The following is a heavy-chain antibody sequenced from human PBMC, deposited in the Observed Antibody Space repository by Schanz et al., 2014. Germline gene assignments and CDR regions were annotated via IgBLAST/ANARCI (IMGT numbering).Heavy chain of an antibody. CDR1: GYTFTDYG. D-gene: IGHD4-17*01. CDR3: ARTIAYGGSSGYFDY. CDR2: VNPSVRGT. J-gene: IGHJ4*02. V-gene: IGHV1-46*03. Sequence: QVQVVQSGAEVKKPGASVKVSCKASGYTFTDYGVIWVRQAPGQGLEWMGIVNPSVRGTHFAREFQGRVTVTRDTSTSAVYMELNSLRSEDTAVYYCARTIAYGGSSGYFDYWGQGTLVTVSS.